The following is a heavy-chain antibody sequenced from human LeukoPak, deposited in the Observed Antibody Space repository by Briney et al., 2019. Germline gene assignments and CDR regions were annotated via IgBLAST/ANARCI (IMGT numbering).Heavy chain of an antibody. CDR1: GGSFSGYY. V-gene: IGHV4-34*01. J-gene: IGHJ3*02. Sequence: SETLSLTCAVYGGSFSGYYWSWIRQPPGKGLEWIGEINHSGSTNYNPSLKSRVTISVDTSKNQFSLKLSSVTAADTAVYYCARHLGGSGSHDAFDIWGQGTMVTVSS. CDR3: ARHLGGSGSHDAFDI. CDR2: INHSGST. D-gene: IGHD3-10*01.